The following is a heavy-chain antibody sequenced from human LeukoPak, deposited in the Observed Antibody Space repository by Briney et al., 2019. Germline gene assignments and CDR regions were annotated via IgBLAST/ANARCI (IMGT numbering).Heavy chain of an antibody. V-gene: IGHV3-21*01. CDR2: ISGTSSYI. J-gene: IGHJ4*02. D-gene: IGHD3-10*01. Sequence: GGSLRLSCAASGFTFSSYVMSWVRQAPGKGLEWVSSISGTSSYIFYGDTVRGRFTISRDNAKNSLYLQMNSLRAEDMAVYYCARESASGRTRGDGFFDYWGQGTLVTVSS. CDR3: ARESASGRTRGDGFFDY. CDR1: GFTFSSYV.